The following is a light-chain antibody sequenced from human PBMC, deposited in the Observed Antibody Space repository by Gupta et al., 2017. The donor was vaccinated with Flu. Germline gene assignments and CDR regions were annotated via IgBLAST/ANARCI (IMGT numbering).Light chain of an antibody. V-gene: IGLV1-51*02. CDR3: GTWDNSLSGGV. Sequence: KVTISCSGSSSNIGNNYVSWYQQLPGSAPKLVIYENIRRPSGIPDRFSGSRSGTSATLGITGLQIGDEADYYCGTWDNSLSGGVFGGGTKLTVL. J-gene: IGLJ2*01. CDR1: SSNIGNNY. CDR2: ENI.